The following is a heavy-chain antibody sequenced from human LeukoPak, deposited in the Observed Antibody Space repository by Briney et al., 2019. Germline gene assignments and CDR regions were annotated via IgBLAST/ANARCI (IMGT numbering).Heavy chain of an antibody. CDR1: GGSISSYH. CDR3: ARRYGSGSYDKFDY. Sequence: PSETLSLTCTVSGGSISSYHRNWVRQPPGKGLEWIGYIFSTGSTNYNTSFKRRVTISLDTSKSQFSLRLTSVTAADTAVYYCARRYGSGSYDKFDYWGQGTMVTVSS. V-gene: IGHV4-59*08. D-gene: IGHD3-10*01. CDR2: IFSTGST. J-gene: IGHJ4*02.